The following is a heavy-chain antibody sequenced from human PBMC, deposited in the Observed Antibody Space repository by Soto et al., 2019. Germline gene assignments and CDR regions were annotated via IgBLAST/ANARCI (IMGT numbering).Heavy chain of an antibody. Sequence: QVQLVESGGGVVQPGRSLRLSCAASGFTFSSYGMHWVRQAPGKGLEWVAVIWYDGSNKYYADSVKGRFTISRDNSKNTLYLQMNSLRAEDTAVYYCARAGWLQLGGSMFGDYWGQGTLVTVSS. J-gene: IGHJ4*02. V-gene: IGHV3-33*01. D-gene: IGHD3-10*02. CDR1: GFTFSSYG. CDR3: ARAGWLQLGGSMFGDY. CDR2: IWYDGSNK.